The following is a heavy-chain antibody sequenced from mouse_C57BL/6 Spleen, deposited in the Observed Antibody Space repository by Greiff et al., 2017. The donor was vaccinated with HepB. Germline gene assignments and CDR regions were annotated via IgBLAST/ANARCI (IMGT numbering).Heavy chain of an antibody. J-gene: IGHJ2*01. D-gene: IGHD2-4*01. Sequence: DVQLQESGPGLVKPSQSLSLTCSVTGYSITSGYYWNWIRQFPGNKLEWMGYISYDGSNNYNPSLKNRISITRDTSKNQFFLKLNSVTTEDTATYYCARALIYYDYEYYFDYWGQGTTLTVSS. CDR3: ARALIYYDYEYYFDY. CDR2: ISYDGSN. V-gene: IGHV3-6*01. CDR1: GYSITSGYY.